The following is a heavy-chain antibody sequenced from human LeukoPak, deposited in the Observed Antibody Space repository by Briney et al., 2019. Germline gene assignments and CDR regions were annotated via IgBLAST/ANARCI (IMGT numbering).Heavy chain of an antibody. D-gene: IGHD1-7*01. CDR3: ARVVSRRMTGTTWNLDY. J-gene: IGHJ4*02. CDR2: INTNTGNP. V-gene: IGHV7-4-1*02. Sequence: GASVKVFCKASGYTFTSYAMNWVRQAPGQGLEWMGWINTNTGNPTYAQGFTGRFVFSLDTSVSTAYLQISSLKAEDTAVYYCARVVSRRMTGTTWNLDYWGQGTLVTVSS. CDR1: GYTFTSYA.